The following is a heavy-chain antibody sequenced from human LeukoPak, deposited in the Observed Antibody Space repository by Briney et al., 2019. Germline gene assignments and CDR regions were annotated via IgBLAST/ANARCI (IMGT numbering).Heavy chain of an antibody. V-gene: IGHV4-4*07. Sequence: SETVSLTCTVSGCTISSYYWSWIRQPAGKGLEWIGRIYTCGSTNYNPSLKSRVTMSVDSPKHQFSLKLSSVTAADTAVYYCARGGYYYDSSGYYAFGYWGQGTLVTVSS. CDR1: GCTISSYY. J-gene: IGHJ4*02. CDR3: ARGGYYYDSSGYYAFGY. D-gene: IGHD3-22*01. CDR2: IYTCGST.